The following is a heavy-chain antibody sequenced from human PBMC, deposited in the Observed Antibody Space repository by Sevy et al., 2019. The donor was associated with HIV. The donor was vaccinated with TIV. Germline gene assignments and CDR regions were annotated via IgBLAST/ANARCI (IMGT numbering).Heavy chain of an antibody. CDR1: GFTLTNEF. CDR3: ARVGYCRGGTCFSGFYYAMDV. J-gene: IGHJ6*02. CDR2: VYSGGAT. D-gene: IGHD2-15*01. V-gene: IGHV3-53*01. Sequence: GGSLRLSCAVSGFTLTNEFFSWVRQAPGKGLEWVAVVYSGGATYYADSVTGRVTISRDKSKSTLYLQMKSLRAEETAVYYCARVGYCRGGTCFSGFYYAMDVWGQGTTVTVSS.